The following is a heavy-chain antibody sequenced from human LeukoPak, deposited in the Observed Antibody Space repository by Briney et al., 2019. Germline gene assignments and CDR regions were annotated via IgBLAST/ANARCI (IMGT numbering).Heavy chain of an antibody. CDR1: RLTFSSYA. J-gene: IGHJ3*02. CDR2: ISVSGDST. Sequence: QAGGSLRLSCAASRLTFSSYAMSWVRQAPGKGLECVSAISVSGDSTYYADSVKGRFTISRDNSKNTLYLQMNSLRAEDTAVYYCAKDLFRWLQSYDAFDIWGQGTMVTVSS. V-gene: IGHV3-23*01. CDR3: AKDLFRWLQSYDAFDI. D-gene: IGHD5-24*01.